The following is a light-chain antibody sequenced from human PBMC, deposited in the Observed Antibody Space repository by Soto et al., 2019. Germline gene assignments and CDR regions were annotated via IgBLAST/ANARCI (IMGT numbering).Light chain of an antibody. V-gene: IGKV3-20*01. J-gene: IGKJ2*01. CDR2: GAS. CDR3: QQSGSSFYT. Sequence: EIVLTQSPGTLSLSPGERATLSCRASQSVSSAYLAWYQQIPGQAPRLLIYGASSRATCIPDRFSGSGSGTDFTLTISVLEPEDFAVYYCQQSGSSFYTFGQGTKLEIK. CDR1: QSVSSAY.